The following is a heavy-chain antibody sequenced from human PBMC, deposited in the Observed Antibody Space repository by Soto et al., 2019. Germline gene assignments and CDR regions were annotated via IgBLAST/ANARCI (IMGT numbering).Heavy chain of an antibody. CDR3: TTTLGYCSGGSCYSGVAGGWFDP. CDR1: GFTFSNAW. CDR2: IKSKTDGGTT. Sequence: EVQLVESGGGLVKPGGSLRLSCAASGFTFSNAWMSWVRQAPGKGLEWVGRIKSKTDGGTTDYAAPVKGRFTISRDDSKNALYLQMNSVKTEDTAVYYCTTTLGYCSGGSCYSGVAGGWFDPWGQGTLVTVSS. J-gene: IGHJ5*02. D-gene: IGHD2-15*01. V-gene: IGHV3-15*01.